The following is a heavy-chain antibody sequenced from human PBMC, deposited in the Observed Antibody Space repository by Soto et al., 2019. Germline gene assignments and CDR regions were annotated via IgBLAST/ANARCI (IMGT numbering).Heavy chain of an antibody. CDR1: GGSISSSNW. CDR2: IYHSGST. CDR3: ARGQGHGWPYPYYYGMDV. Sequence: QVQLQESGPGLVKPSGTLSLTCAVSGGSISSSNWWSWVRQPPGKGLEWIGEIYHSGSTNYNPSLKSRVTISVDKSKTQFSLKLSSVTAADTAVYYCARGQGHGWPYPYYYGMDVWGQGTTVTVSS. J-gene: IGHJ6*02. V-gene: IGHV4-4*02. D-gene: IGHD3-10*01.